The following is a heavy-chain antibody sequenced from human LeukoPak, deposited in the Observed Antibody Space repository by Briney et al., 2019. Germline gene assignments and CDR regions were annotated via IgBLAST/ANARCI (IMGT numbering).Heavy chain of an antibody. Sequence: ASVKISCKASGYTFTGYYMHWVRQAPGQGLEWMGIINPSGGTTIYTQKFQGRVTMTRDTSTSTVFMELSSLRSEDTAVYYCARESSPGIGDYGRKNWFDPWGQGTLVIVSS. J-gene: IGHJ5*02. V-gene: IGHV1-46*01. CDR2: INPSGGTT. D-gene: IGHD4-17*01. CDR1: GYTFTGYY. CDR3: ARESSPGIGDYGRKNWFDP.